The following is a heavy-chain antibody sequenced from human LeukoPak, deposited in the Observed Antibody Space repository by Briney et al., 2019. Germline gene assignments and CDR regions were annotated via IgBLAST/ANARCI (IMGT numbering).Heavy chain of an antibody. D-gene: IGHD6-19*01. CDR2: ISPYNGNT. CDR1: GYDFTSVG. J-gene: IGHJ4*02. CDR3: ARAGSGSGWYFDY. V-gene: IGHV1-18*01. Sequence: ASVKVSCKASGYDFTSVGITWVRRAPGQGLEWMGWISPYNGNTRYAQKFQRRVAMTTDTSTTTAYMELRGLRFNDTAVYYCARAGSGSGWYFDYWGQGTLVTVFS.